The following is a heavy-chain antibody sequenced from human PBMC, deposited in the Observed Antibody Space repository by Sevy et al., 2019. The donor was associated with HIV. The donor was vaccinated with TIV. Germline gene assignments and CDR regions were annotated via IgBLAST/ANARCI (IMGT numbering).Heavy chain of an antibody. Sequence: GGSLRLSCAASGFTFRIYGMSWVRQAPGKGLEWVSSISGPGALIYYADSVKGRFTISRDNSKNTMFLQMNSLRAEDKVLYFCAKGDEPATDYADYVPNGFDIWGQGTMVTVSS. CDR3: AKGDEPATDYADYVPNGFDI. CDR1: GFTFRIYG. J-gene: IGHJ3*02. CDR2: ISGPGALI. D-gene: IGHD4-17*01. V-gene: IGHV3-23*01.